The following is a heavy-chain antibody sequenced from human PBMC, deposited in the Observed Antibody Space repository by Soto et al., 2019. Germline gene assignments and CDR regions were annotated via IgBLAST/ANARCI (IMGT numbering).Heavy chain of an antibody. CDR2: ISYDGTNK. J-gene: IGHJ4*02. CDR1: GFSFSISP. Sequence: GGSLRLSCAASGFSFSISPMHWVRQAPGKGPEWVALISYDGTNKFYADSVKGRFTISRDNSKSTLYLQVDSLRPEDAAVYYCARDPKTSGGQHWAFNYFDSWGRGTLVTVSS. V-gene: IGHV3-30-3*01. CDR3: ARDPKTSGGQHWAFNYFDS. D-gene: IGHD7-27*01.